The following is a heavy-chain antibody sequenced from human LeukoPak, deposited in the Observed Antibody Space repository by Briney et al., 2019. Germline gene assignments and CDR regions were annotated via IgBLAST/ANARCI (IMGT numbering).Heavy chain of an antibody. CDR2: IYPRGST. CDR1: GGSISSGSYS. V-gene: IGHV4-30-2*01. CDR3: ARFSPRAMGNYLDF. D-gene: IGHD7-27*01. Sequence: PTETLSLTCAVSGGSISSGSYSWSWIRQPPGKGLEWIGYIYPRGSTYYNPSLKSRVILSLDKSANQFSLNLSSVTAADTAVYYCARFSPRAMGNYLDFWGQGTLVTVSS. J-gene: IGHJ4*02.